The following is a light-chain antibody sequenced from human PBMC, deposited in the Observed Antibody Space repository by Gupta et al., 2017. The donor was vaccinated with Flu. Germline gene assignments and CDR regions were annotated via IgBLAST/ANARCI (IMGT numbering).Light chain of an antibody. CDR2: GAS. CDR1: QSVNNNL. J-gene: IGKJ2*01. CDR3: QQYGISLYT. Sequence: EILLSQSPGPLSLSPRVRATLSCRASQSVNNNLLNWYQQKPGQAPRLRIYGASSSATGIPDRFSGSGTGTDFTLTIRRLEPEDFAVYYCQQYGISLYTFGQGTKLEIK. V-gene: IGKV3-20*01.